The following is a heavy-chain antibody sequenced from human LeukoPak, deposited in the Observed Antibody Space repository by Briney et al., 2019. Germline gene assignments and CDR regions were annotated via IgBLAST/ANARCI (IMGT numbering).Heavy chain of an antibody. CDR1: GLTFSNYA. Sequence: GGSLRLSCAASGLTFSNYAMSWFRQAPGKGLEWVSGITSGFTPHYADSVKGRFTISRDNSKNTYHLQMNSLRAEDTAVYYCAKDYSDSRVGDVFFEYWGQGTLVTVSS. V-gene: IGHV3-23*01. J-gene: IGHJ4*02. CDR3: AKDYSDSRVGDVFFEY. CDR2: ITSGFTP. D-gene: IGHD1-26*01.